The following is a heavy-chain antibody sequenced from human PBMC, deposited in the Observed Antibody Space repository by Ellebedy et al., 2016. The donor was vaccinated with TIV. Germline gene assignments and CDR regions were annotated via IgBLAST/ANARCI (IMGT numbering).Heavy chain of an antibody. CDR3: ARGPKDYDILTGYSYYYYGMDV. CDR2: IGTAGDT. Sequence: GGSLRLSXAASGFTFSSYDMHWVRQATGKGLEWVSAIGTAGDTYYPGSVKGRFTISRENAKNSLYLQMNSLRAGDTAVYYCARGPKDYDILTGYSYYYYGMDVWGQGTTVIVSS. J-gene: IGHJ6*02. D-gene: IGHD3-9*01. V-gene: IGHV3-13*01. CDR1: GFTFSSYD.